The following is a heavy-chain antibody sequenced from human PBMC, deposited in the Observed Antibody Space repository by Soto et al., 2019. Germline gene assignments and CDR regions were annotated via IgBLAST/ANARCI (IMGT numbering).Heavy chain of an antibody. CDR3: ARSGLRLGELEFDP. CDR1: GGSISTYY. Sequence: SETLSLTCTVSGGSISTYYWTWIRQPPGKGLEWIGFIYNSGTTYNPSLKSRVIISVDTSKNQFSLKLSSVTAADTAVYYCARSGLRLGELEFDPWGQGILVTVSS. V-gene: IGHV4-59*01. CDR2: IYNSGT. D-gene: IGHD3-16*01. J-gene: IGHJ5*02.